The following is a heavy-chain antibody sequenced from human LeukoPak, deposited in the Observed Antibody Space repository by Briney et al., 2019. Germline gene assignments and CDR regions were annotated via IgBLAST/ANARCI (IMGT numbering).Heavy chain of an antibody. J-gene: IGHJ4*02. CDR1: GFTFSSYG. Sequence: PGGSLRLSCAASGFTFSSYGMTWVRQAPGKGLEWVSTISDDSTSTYYADSVKGRFTISRDNSKNTLYLQVNSLGAEDTAVYYCAKGWGVTSYGFWDNWGQGTLVSVSS. D-gene: IGHD2-21*02. V-gene: IGHV3-23*01. CDR3: AKGWGVTSYGFWDN. CDR2: ISDDSTST.